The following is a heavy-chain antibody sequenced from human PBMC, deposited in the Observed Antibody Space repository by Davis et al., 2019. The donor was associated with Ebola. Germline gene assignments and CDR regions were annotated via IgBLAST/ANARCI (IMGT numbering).Heavy chain of an antibody. V-gene: IGHV4-39*01. CDR3: ARQSKLRFLEWSFLALTQYYFDY. Sequence: SETLSLTCTVSGGSISSSSYYWGWIRQPPGKGLEWIGSIYYSGSTYYNPSLKSRVTISVDTSKNQFSLKLRSVTAAETAVYYCARQSKLRFLEWSFLALTQYYFDYWGQGTLVTVSS. D-gene: IGHD3-3*01. CDR1: GGSISSSSYY. CDR2: IYYSGST. J-gene: IGHJ4*02.